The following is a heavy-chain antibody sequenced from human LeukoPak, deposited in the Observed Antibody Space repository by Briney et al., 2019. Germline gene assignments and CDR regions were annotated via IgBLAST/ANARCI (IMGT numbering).Heavy chain of an antibody. CDR2: INPISGGA. CDR3: ARNTYYDFWSGYYNNWFDP. J-gene: IGHJ5*02. Sequence: GASVKVSCKASGYTFTGYYMHWVRQAPGQGPEWMGRINPISGGANYAQKFQGRVTMTRDTSISTAYMELSRLRSDDTAVYYCARNTYYDFWSGYYNNWFDPWGQGTLVTVSS. V-gene: IGHV1-2*06. D-gene: IGHD3-3*01. CDR1: GYTFTGYY.